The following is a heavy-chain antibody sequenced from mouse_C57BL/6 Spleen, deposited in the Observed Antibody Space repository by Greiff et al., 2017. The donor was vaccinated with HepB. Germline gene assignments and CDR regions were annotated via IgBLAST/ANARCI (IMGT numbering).Heavy chain of an antibody. CDR2: IYPGNSDT. CDR1: GYTFTSYW. CDR3: TREAYGSSPYAMDY. Sequence: EVQLQQSGTVLARPGASVKMSCKTSGYTFTSYWMHWVKQRPGQGLEWIGAIYPGNSDTSYNQKFKGKAKLTAVTSASTAYMELSSLTNEDSAVYYCTREAYGSSPYAMDYWGQGTSVTVSS. D-gene: IGHD1-1*01. J-gene: IGHJ4*01. V-gene: IGHV1-5*01.